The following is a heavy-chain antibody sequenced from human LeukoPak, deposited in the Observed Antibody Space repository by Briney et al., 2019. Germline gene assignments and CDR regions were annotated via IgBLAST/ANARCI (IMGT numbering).Heavy chain of an antibody. CDR1: GFSFSNYW. D-gene: IGHD5-24*01. Sequence: GGSLRLSCAASGFSFSNYWMHWVRQTPGKGLVWVARINIEGSITTYADSVKGRFTISRDNSKNTLYLQMNSLRAEDTAIYYCAKGRRDGYNSGPRGDIWGQGTMVTVSS. CDR2: INIEGSIT. CDR3: AKGRRDGYNSGPRGDI. V-gene: IGHV3-74*01. J-gene: IGHJ3*02.